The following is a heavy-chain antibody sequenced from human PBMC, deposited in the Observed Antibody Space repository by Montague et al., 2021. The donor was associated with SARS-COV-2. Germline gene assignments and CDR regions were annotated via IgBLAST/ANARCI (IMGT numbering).Heavy chain of an antibody. CDR2: ISNGGRT. Sequence: SETLSLTCSVSGASFDSDNFFWGWIRQPPGKRLEWIGVISNGGRTFDNPSLKSRVTISVHTSRNQLSLNVKSVTAADTAVYYCARHRRYDVVTYYPDFWGRGILVTVSS. V-gene: IGHV4-39*01. J-gene: IGHJ4*02. CDR3: ARHRRYDVVTYYPDF. D-gene: IGHD3-9*01. CDR1: GASFDSDNFF.